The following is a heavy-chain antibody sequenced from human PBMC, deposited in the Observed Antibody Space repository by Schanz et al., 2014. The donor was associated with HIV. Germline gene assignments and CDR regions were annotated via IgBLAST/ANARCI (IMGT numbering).Heavy chain of an antibody. Sequence: VQLVESGGGLVQPGGSLRLSCAASGFTLSRYSMNWVRQHPGKGLEWIGYIYYSGSTYYNPSLKSRVTISVDTSKNQFALKLSPVTAADTAVYYCARGSYDILTGYPEYFQHWGQGTLVTVSS. CDR2: IYYSGST. V-gene: IGHV4-31*02. J-gene: IGHJ1*01. CDR3: ARGSYDILTGYPEYFQH. D-gene: IGHD3-9*01. CDR1: GFTLSRYS.